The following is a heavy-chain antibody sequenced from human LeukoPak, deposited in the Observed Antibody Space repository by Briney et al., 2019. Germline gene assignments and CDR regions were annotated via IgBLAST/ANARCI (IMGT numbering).Heavy chain of an antibody. CDR2: ITGTSGNT. Sequence: GGSLRLSCAGSGFTFSSYTMSWVRQAPGKGLEWVSSITGTSGNTYYADSVKGRFTISRDNSKSTLYLQMNSLRVEDTAVYFCTNLYRLDGVDIWGQGKMVYVSS. J-gene: IGHJ3*02. V-gene: IGHV3-23*01. D-gene: IGHD1-1*01. CDR1: GFTFSSYT. CDR3: TNLYRLDGVDI.